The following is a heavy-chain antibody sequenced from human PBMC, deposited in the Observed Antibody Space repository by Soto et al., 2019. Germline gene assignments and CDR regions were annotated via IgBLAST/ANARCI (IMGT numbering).Heavy chain of an antibody. J-gene: IGHJ5*02. V-gene: IGHV4-30-4*08. CDR3: TREQESAGTFDP. Sequence: SQTLLLTSTVSDGYISNRNYCRSWIHKPPGKGLEWIGYIYYSGDTNYNPSLKSRVIISVDTSKNQFSLKLSSVTAADTDVYYCTREQESAGTFDPWGQGILVSV. CDR2: IYYSGDT. D-gene: IGHD6-13*01. CDR1: DGYISNRNYC.